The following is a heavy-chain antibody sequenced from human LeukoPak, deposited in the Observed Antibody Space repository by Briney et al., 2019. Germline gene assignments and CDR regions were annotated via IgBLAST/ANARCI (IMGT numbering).Heavy chain of an antibody. CDR3: ARDRACSSTSCYSGNDY. D-gene: IGHD2-2*01. CDR1: GYTFTGYY. Sequence: ASVKVSCKASGYTFTGYYMHWVRQASGQGLEWMGWINPNSGGTNYAQKFQGRVTMTRDTSISTAYMELSRLRSDDTAVYYCARDRACSSTSCYSGNDYWGQGTLVTVSS. V-gene: IGHV1-2*02. CDR2: INPNSGGT. J-gene: IGHJ4*02.